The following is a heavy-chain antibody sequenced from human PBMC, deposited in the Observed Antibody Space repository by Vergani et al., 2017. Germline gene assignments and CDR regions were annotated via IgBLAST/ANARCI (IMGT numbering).Heavy chain of an antibody. Sequence: QVQLVQSGAEVKKPGASVKVSCKASGYTFTSYAMHWVRQAPGQRLEWMGWINAGNGNTNYSQKFQGRVTITRDTSASTAYMELSSLRSEDTAVYYCARERNDDSSGYYTPSYNXFDPWGQGTLVTVSS. CDR2: INAGNGNT. CDR3: ARERNDDSSGYYTPSYNXFDP. V-gene: IGHV1-3*01. D-gene: IGHD3-22*01. J-gene: IGHJ5*02. CDR1: GYTFTSYA.